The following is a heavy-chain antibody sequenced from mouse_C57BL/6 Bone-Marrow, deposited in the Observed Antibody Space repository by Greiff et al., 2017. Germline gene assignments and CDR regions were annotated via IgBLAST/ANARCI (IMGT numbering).Heavy chain of an antibody. Sequence: VKVVESGPGLVAPSQSLSITCTVSGFSLTSYAISWVRQPPGKGLEWLGVIWTGGGTNYNSALKSRLSISKDNSKSHVFLKMNSLQTDDTARYYCARSDPVMDYWGQGTSVTVSS. J-gene: IGHJ4*01. V-gene: IGHV2-9-1*01. CDR1: GFSLTSYA. CDR2: IWTGGGT. CDR3: ARSDPVMDY.